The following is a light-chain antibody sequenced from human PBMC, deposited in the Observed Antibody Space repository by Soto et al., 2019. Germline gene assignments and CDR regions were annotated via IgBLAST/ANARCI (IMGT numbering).Light chain of an antibody. CDR2: GAS. CDR3: QQYGSSPRIT. Sequence: EIVLTQSPGTLSLSPGERATLSCRASQSLSSSYLAWYQQKPGQAPRLLIYGASSRATGIPDRFSGSGSGTDFTLTISRLEPEDFAVYYCQQYGSSPRITFGQGTRLEN. J-gene: IGKJ5*01. V-gene: IGKV3-20*01. CDR1: QSLSSSY.